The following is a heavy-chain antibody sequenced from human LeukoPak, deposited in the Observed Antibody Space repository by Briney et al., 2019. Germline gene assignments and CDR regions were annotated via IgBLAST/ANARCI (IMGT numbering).Heavy chain of an antibody. J-gene: IGHJ4*02. Sequence: SETLSLTCAVYGGSFSGYYWSWMRQPPGKGLEWIGEINHSGSTNYNPSLKSRVTISVDTSKNQFSLKLSSVTAADTAVYYCARLDQWGDTAMVTDYWGQGTLVTVSS. CDR1: GGSFSGYY. D-gene: IGHD5-18*01. CDR2: INHSGST. CDR3: ARLDQWGDTAMVTDY. V-gene: IGHV4-34*01.